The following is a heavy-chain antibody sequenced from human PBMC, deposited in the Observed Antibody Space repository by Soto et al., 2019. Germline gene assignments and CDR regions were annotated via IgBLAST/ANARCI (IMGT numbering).Heavy chain of an antibody. Sequence: PGGSLRLSCSASGFTFSSYAMHWVRQAPGKGLEYVSAISSNGGSTYYADSVKGRFTISRDNSKNTLYLQMSSLRAEDTAVYYCVKAAGGVSLTTVVLDYWGQGTLVTVSS. CDR1: GFTFSSYA. V-gene: IGHV3-64D*06. CDR2: ISSNGGST. J-gene: IGHJ4*02. D-gene: IGHD4-17*01. CDR3: VKAAGGVSLTTVVLDY.